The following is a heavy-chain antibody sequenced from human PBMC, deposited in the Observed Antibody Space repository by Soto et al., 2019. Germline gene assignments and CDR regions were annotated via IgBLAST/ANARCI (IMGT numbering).Heavy chain of an antibody. CDR3: ARGPSGDKVEY. CDR2: IYNSVNT. Sequence: QVQLQESGPGLVEPSQTLSLTCTVSGDSISNGYYTWSWIRQPPGKDLEWIGHIYNSVNTYSNPSLKSRVAISADTSKNQFSLKLSSVTAADTAVYYCARGPSGDKVEYWGQGTLVTVSS. J-gene: IGHJ4*02. V-gene: IGHV4-30-4*01. CDR1: GDSISNGYYT. D-gene: IGHD3-10*01.